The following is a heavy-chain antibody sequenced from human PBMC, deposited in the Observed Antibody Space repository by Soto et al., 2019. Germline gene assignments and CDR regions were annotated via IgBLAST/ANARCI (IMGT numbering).Heavy chain of an antibody. V-gene: IGHV4-31*03. CDR2: IYYSGST. CDR1: GGSISSGGYY. J-gene: IGHJ5*02. Sequence: TLSLTCTVSGGSISSGGYYWSWIRQHPGKGLEWIGYIYYSGSTYYNPSLKSRVTISVDTSKNQFSLKLSSVTAADTAVYYCARALLRPNWFDPWGQGTLVTVSS. CDR3: ARALLRPNWFDP. D-gene: IGHD1-26*01.